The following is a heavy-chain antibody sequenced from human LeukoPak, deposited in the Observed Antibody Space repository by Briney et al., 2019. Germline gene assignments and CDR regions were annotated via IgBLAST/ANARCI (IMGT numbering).Heavy chain of an antibody. D-gene: IGHD2-8*01. Sequence: SETLSLTCTVSGGSINSRSYYWVWIRQPPGEGLEWIGNIYYSGSTYYNPSLKSRVTISVDTSKNQFSLNLTSVTAADTAVYYCSRENGAFSPFGYWGQGTLVTVPS. J-gene: IGHJ4*02. CDR3: SRENGAFSPFGY. CDR2: IYYSGST. V-gene: IGHV4-39*07. CDR1: GGSINSRSYY.